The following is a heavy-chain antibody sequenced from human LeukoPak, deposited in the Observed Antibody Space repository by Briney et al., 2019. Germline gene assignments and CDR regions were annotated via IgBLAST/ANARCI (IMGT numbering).Heavy chain of an antibody. Sequence: GGSLRLSCAASGFMFNDLAMSWVRAATGKGLEEVSSISHRGDDTYYADSVKGRFIVSRENSKNTVYLQMNRLGIEDTAVYHCARAPYNSGSRNWFDPWGQGTLVTVSS. CDR2: ISHRGDDT. V-gene: IGHV3-23*01. D-gene: IGHD3-10*01. CDR1: GFMFNDLA. J-gene: IGHJ5*02. CDR3: ARAPYNSGSRNWFDP.